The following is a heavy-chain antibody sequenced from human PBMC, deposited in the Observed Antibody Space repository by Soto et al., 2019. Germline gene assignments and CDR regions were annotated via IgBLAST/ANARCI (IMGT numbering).Heavy chain of an antibody. CDR3: AKGGPHYDYVWGSYRAPHIDY. V-gene: IGHV3-30*18. Sequence: PGGSLRLSCAASGFTFSSYGMHWVRQAPGKGLEWVAVISYDGSNKYYADSVKGRFTISRDNSKNTLYLQMNSLRAEDTAVYYCAKGGPHYDYVWGSYRAPHIDYWGQGTLVTVSS. J-gene: IGHJ4*02. CDR2: ISYDGSNK. D-gene: IGHD3-16*02. CDR1: GFTFSSYG.